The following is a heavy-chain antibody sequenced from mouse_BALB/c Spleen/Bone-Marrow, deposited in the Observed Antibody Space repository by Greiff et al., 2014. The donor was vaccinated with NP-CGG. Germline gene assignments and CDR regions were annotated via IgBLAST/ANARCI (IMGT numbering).Heavy chain of an antibody. CDR2: ISDGGSYT. V-gene: IGHV5-4*02. Sequence: EVKVEESGGGLVKPGGSLKLSCAASGFTFSDYYMYWVRQTPEKRLEWVATISDGGSYTYYPDSVKGRFTISRDNAKNNLYLQMSGLKSEDTAMYYCARDGNYYAMDYWGQGTSVTVSS. J-gene: IGHJ4*01. CDR1: GFTFSDYY. CDR3: ARDGNYYAMDY. D-gene: IGHD2-1*01.